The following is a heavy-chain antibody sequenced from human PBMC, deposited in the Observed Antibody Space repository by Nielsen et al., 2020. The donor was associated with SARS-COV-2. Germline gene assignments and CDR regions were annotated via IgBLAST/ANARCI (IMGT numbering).Heavy chain of an antibody. J-gene: IGHJ6*02. CDR3: ARDQSYGGNSLYYYYGMDV. Sequence: SETLSLTCTVSGGSISSGGYYWSWIRQHPGKGLEWIGYIYYSGSTNYNPSLKSRVTISVDTSKNQFSLKLSSVTAADTAVYYCARDQSYGGNSLYYYYGMDVWGQGTTVTVSS. V-gene: IGHV4-61*08. CDR2: IYYSGST. D-gene: IGHD4-23*01. CDR1: GGSISSGGYY.